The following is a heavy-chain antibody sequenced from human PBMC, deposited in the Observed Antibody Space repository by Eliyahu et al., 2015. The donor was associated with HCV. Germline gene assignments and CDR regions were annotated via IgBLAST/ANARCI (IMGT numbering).Heavy chain of an antibody. J-gene: IGHJ2*01. Sequence: QVQLVESGGGVVQPGSSLRLSCAASGFTFSSFGMXWVRXAXGKGLEXVAIXXYDGSNQYYADSVKGRFTVSRDNSKNTLYLQMNSLRTEDTAVYYCARNLNWCLDLWGRGTLVTVSS. CDR2: XXYDGSNQ. CDR1: GFTFSSFG. V-gene: IGHV3-33*01. CDR3: ARNLNWCLDL.